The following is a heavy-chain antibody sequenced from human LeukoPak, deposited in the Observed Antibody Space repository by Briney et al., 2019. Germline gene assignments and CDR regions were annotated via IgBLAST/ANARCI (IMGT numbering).Heavy chain of an antibody. Sequence: SETLSLTCTVSGGSISSSSYYWGWIRQPPGKGLEWIGSIYYSGSTYYNPSLKSRVTISVDTSKNQFSLKLSSVTAADTAVYYCARGIMVRGVIDYWGQGTLVTVSS. J-gene: IGHJ4*02. CDR2: IYYSGST. CDR3: ARGIMVRGVIDY. CDR1: GGSISSSSYY. V-gene: IGHV4-39*01. D-gene: IGHD3-10*01.